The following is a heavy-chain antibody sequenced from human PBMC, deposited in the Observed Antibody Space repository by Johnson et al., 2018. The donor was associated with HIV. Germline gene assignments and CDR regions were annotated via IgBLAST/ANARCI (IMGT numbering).Heavy chain of an antibody. D-gene: IGHD4-11*01. CDR3: GRDINYSNYVTDAFDI. Sequence: VQLVESGGGLVQPGGSLRLSCAASGFTFSSYAMSWVRQAPGKGLEWVAVISYDGRNKYYADSVKGRFTISRDSSKNTLYLQMNSLRAEDTAVYYCGRDINYSNYVTDAFDIWGQGTVVTVSS. CDR1: GFTFSSYA. CDR2: ISYDGRNK. V-gene: IGHV3-30*04. J-gene: IGHJ3*02.